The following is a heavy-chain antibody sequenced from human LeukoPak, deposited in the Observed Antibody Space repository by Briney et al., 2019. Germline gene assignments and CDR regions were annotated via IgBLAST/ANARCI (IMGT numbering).Heavy chain of an antibody. CDR1: GYTLTELS. CDR3: ATVFRREIVVVTATPPRAFDI. Sequence: ASVKVSCKVSGYTLTELSMHWVRQAPGKGLEWMGGFDPEDGETIYAQKFQGRVTMTGDTSTDTAYMELSSLRSEDTAVYYCATVFRREIVVVTATPPRAFDIWGQGQWSPSLQ. D-gene: IGHD2-21*02. CDR2: FDPEDGET. J-gene: IGHJ3*02. V-gene: IGHV1-24*01.